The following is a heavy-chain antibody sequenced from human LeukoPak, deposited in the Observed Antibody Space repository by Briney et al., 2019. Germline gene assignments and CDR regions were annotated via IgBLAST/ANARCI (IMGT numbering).Heavy chain of an antibody. CDR3: ATVGILMVYAA. CDR1: GGSISSDY. D-gene: IGHD2-8*01. J-gene: IGHJ4*02. V-gene: IGHV4-4*07. CDR2: IYTSGST. Sequence: SETLSLTCTVSGGSISSDYWTWIRQPAGKGLEWIGRIYTSGSTICNPSLKSRVTMSVDTSKNQFSLRLSSVTAAGTAVYYCATVGILMVYAAWGQGTLVTVSS.